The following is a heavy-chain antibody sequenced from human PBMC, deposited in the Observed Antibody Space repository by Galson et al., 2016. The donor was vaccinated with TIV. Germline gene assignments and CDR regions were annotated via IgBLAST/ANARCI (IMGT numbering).Heavy chain of an antibody. D-gene: IGHD4-17*01. CDR1: GGSFTSYA. V-gene: IGHV1-69*13. J-gene: IGHJ6*03. CDR2: IVPMFGIS. Sequence: SVKVSCKASGGSFTSYAISWVRQAPGQGLEWMGAIVPMFGISTYAQKFQGRVTITADASTSTAYMEQSSLRSQDTAVYYCARGGWGGDPGDYHYYYMDVWGKGTTVTVSS. CDR3: ARGGWGGDPGDYHYYYMDV.